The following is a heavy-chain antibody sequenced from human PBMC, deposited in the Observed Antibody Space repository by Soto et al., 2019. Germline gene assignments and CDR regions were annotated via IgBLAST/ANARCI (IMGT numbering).Heavy chain of an antibody. CDR2: IRSKAYGGST. CDR1: GFTFGDYE. Sequence: GGSLRLCCTASGFTFGDYEMRWVRQAPGKGLEWVGFIRSKAYGGSTEYAASVKGRFTISRDDSKSIAYLQINSLKTEDTAVYYCTRDLAPPDWVLGYAYGMDVWGQGTTVTVSS. CDR3: TRDLAPPDWVLGYAYGMDV. D-gene: IGHD2-2*01. V-gene: IGHV3-49*04. J-gene: IGHJ6*02.